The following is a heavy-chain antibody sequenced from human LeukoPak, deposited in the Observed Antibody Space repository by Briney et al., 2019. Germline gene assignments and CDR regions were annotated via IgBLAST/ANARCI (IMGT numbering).Heavy chain of an antibody. CDR3: AREENGDWMNYFDY. CDR1: GFTFSTFA. D-gene: IGHD2-21*02. J-gene: IGHJ4*02. Sequence: GGSLRLSCAASGFTFSTFAMTWVRQAPGMGLEWVSYVSDTGADTYYADSVRGRFTISRDNSNNALYLQMNSLRAEDTAVYYCAREENGDWMNYFDYWGQGTLVTVSS. CDR2: VSDTGADT. V-gene: IGHV3-23*01.